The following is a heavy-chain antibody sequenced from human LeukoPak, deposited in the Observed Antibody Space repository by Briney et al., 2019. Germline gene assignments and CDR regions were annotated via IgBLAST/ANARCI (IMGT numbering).Heavy chain of an antibody. CDR1: GGSTNYYY. Sequence: PSETLSLTCTVSGGSTNYYYWSWIRQPPGKGLEWIGYIYYSGSTYYNPSLKSRVTISVDTSKNQFSLKLSSVTAADTAVYYCARSVEKWELLRAFDIWGQGTMVTVSS. CDR2: IYYSGST. CDR3: ARSVEKWELLRAFDI. V-gene: IGHV4-59*01. D-gene: IGHD1-26*01. J-gene: IGHJ3*02.